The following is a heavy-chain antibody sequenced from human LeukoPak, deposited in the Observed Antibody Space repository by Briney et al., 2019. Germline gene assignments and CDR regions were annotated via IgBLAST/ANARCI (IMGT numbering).Heavy chain of an antibody. Sequence: SQTLSLTCTVSGGSISSGGYYRSWIRQHPGKGLEWIGYIYYSGSTYYNPSLKSRVTISVDTSKNQFSLKLSSVTAADTAVYYCARARVAGQYYYYYGMDVWGQGTTVTVSS. CDR2: IYYSGST. CDR3: ARARVAGQYYYYYGMDV. V-gene: IGHV4-31*03. D-gene: IGHD6-19*01. CDR1: GGSISSGGYY. J-gene: IGHJ6*02.